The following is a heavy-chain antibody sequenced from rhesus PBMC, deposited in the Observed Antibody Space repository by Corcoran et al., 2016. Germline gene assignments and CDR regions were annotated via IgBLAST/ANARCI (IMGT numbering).Heavy chain of an antibody. CDR3: ARGYCSSTYCSLSAFDF. V-gene: IGHV1S2*01. CDR2: INPYNGNS. J-gene: IGHJ3*01. Sequence: QVQLVQSGAEVKKPGSSVKVSCKASGYTFTDYYMHWVRQAPRQGLEWMGWINPYNGNSKYAQKFHGRVTMTRDTSTSTAYMELSSLRSEDTAVYYCARGYCSSTYCSLSAFDFWGQGLRVTVSS. D-gene: IGHD2-15*01. CDR1: GYTFTDYY.